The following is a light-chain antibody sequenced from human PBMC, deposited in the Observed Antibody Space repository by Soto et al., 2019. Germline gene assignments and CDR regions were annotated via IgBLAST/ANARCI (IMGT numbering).Light chain of an antibody. CDR1: QSISIY. V-gene: IGKV1-39*01. CDR2: GAS. Sequence: DIQMTQSPSSLSASVGDRVTITCRASQSISIYLNWYQQKPGKAPNLLIYGASTLQTGVPPRFSGGGSGTEFTLTINSLQAEDFATYYCQQSDSMPYTFAQGPKLEI. J-gene: IGKJ2*01. CDR3: QQSDSMPYT.